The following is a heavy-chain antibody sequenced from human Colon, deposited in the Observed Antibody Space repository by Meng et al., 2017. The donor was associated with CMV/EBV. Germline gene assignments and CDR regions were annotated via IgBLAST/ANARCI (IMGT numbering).Heavy chain of an antibody. V-gene: IGHV1-8*02. J-gene: IGHJ6*02. Sequence: ASVKVSCKASGYTFTNYDINWVQQAAGQGLEWMGWMNVNSGNTGYAQKFQGRVSITRNTTITTAYMELSSLTSEDTAVYYCARGHYDFWSGHSYSYGMDVWGQGTTVTVSS. CDR1: GYTFTNYD. CDR2: MNVNSGNT. D-gene: IGHD3-3*01. CDR3: ARGHYDFWSGHSYSYGMDV.